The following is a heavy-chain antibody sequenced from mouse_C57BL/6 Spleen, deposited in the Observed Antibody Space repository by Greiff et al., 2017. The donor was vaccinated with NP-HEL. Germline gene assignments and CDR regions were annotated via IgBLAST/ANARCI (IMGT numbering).Heavy chain of an antibody. CDR2: IHPNSGST. J-gene: IGHJ2*01. CDR3: SGVGTAEAGP. Sequence: QVQLQQPGAELVKPGASVKLSCKASGYTFTSYWMHWVKQRPGQGLEWIGMIHPNSGSTNYTEKFKGKATLTVDNSSSTAYMQLSSLTSEDSAVFDCSGVGTAEAGPWGEGTTLTGAS. CDR1: GYTFTSYW. D-gene: IGHD3-3*01. V-gene: IGHV1-64*01.